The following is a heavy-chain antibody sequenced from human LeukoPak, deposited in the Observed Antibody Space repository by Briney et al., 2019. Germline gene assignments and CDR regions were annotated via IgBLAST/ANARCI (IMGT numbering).Heavy chain of an antibody. D-gene: IGHD4-11*01. Sequence: PSETLSLTCTVSGDSISGYYWTWIRQPPGKGLEWIGYIYYSGSINYNPSLKSRITISVDTSKNQFFLTLSSVTAADTAVYYCARLRGNYFPDYWGQGTLVTVSS. CDR1: GDSISGYY. J-gene: IGHJ4*02. CDR3: ARLRGNYFPDY. V-gene: IGHV4-59*01. CDR2: IYYSGSI.